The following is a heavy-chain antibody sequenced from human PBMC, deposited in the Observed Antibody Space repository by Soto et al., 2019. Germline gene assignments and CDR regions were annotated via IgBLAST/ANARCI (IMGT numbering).Heavy chain of an antibody. D-gene: IGHD3-3*01. CDR2: ISYDGSNK. V-gene: IGHV3-30*18. CDR3: ANGGGNYFDY. CDR1: GFTFSSYG. J-gene: IGHJ4*02. Sequence: QVQLVESGGGVVQPGRSLRLSCAASGFTFSSYGMHWVRQAPGKGLEWVAVISYDGSNKYYADSVKGRFTISRDNSKNTLYLQMNSLRAEDTAVYYCANGGGNYFDYWGQGTLVTVSS.